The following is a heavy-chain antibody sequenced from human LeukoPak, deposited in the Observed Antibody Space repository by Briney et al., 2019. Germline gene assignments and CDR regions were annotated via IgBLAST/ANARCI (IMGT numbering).Heavy chain of an antibody. CDR3: ARHVHHSSGFEYYFDY. V-gene: IGHV4-39*01. D-gene: IGHD3-22*01. CDR1: GDSLSNDNYY. Sequence: SETLSLTCIVSGDSLSNDNYYWGWIRQPPGKGLEWIVSVYYSGSTYYNPSLKSRITMSVDTSKSQFSLNLSSVTAADTAVYYCARHVHHSSGFEYYFDYWGQGTLVTVSS. CDR2: VYYSGST. J-gene: IGHJ4*02.